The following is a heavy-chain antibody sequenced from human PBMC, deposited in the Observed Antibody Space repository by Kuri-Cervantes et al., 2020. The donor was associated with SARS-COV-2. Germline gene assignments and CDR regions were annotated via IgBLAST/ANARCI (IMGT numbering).Heavy chain of an antibody. Sequence: SETLSLTCTVSGGSISSYYWSWIRQPPGKGLEWIGYIYYSGSTNYNPSLKSRVTISVDTPKNQFSLKLSSVTAADTAVYYCARATAMAPYYYYYYYMDVWGKGTTVTVSS. CDR3: ARATAMAPYYYYYYYMDV. D-gene: IGHD5-18*01. J-gene: IGHJ6*03. CDR2: IYYSGST. CDR1: GGSISSYY. V-gene: IGHV4-59*12.